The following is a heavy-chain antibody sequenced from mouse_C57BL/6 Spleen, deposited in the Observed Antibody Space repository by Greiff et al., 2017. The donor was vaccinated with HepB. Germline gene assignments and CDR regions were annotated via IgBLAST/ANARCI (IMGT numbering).Heavy chain of an antibody. CDR2: INPYNGDT. Sequence: VHVKQSGPELVKPGDSVKISCKASGYSFTGYFMNWVMQSHGKSLEWIGRINPYNGDTFYNQKFKGKATLTVDKSSSTAHMELRSLTSEDSAVYYCARSYYGSGWYFDVWGTGTTVTVSS. V-gene: IGHV1-20*01. CDR1: GYSFTGYF. J-gene: IGHJ1*03. D-gene: IGHD1-1*01. CDR3: ARSYYGSGWYFDV.